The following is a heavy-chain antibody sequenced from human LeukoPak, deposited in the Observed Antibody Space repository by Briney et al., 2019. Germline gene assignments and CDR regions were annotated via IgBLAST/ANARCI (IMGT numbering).Heavy chain of an antibody. CDR2: ISSSSSYT. J-gene: IGHJ5*02. D-gene: IGHD4-17*01. V-gene: IGHV3-11*06. Sequence: GGSLRLSCAASGFTFSDYYMSWIRQAPGKGLEWVSYISSSSSYTNYADSVKGRFTISRDNAKHSLYQQMNSLRAEDTAVYDCARTRGDYGDYNWFDPWGQGTLVTVSS. CDR1: GFTFSDYY. CDR3: ARTRGDYGDYNWFDP.